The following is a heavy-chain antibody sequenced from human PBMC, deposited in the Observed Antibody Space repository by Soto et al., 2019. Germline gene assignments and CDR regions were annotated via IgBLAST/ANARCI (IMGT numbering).Heavy chain of an antibody. D-gene: IGHD1-1*01. CDR2: IKPDGNEK. CDR1: EFSFSTFW. CDR3: ARGHWWLDV. Sequence: EVQLVESGGGLVQPGGSLSLSLAAPEFSFSTFWMTWVRQAPGKGLEWVASIKPDGNEKYFVDSVKDRFTISRDNAQSSLYLQMNSLRAEDTAVYYCARGHWWLDVWGQGTRVTASS. V-gene: IGHV3-7*03. J-gene: IGHJ5*02.